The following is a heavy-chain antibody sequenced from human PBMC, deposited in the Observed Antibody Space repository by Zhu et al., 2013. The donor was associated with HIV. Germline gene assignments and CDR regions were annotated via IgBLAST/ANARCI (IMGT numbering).Heavy chain of an antibody. V-gene: IGHV3-30-3*01. CDR1: GFTFSSYA. Sequence: VQLVESGGGVVQPGRSLRLSCAASGFTFSSYAMHWVRQAPGKGLEWVAVISYDGSNKYYADSVKGRFTISRDNSKNTLYLQMNSLRAEDTAVYYCAKDSQYYDIFLGYFDLWGRGTLVTVSS. J-gene: IGHJ2*01. D-gene: IGHD3-9*01. CDR3: AKDSQYYDIFLGYFDL. CDR2: ISYDGSNK.